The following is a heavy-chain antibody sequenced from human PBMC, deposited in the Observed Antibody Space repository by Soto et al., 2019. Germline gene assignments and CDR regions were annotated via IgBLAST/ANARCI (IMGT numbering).Heavy chain of an antibody. Sequence: QVQLVQSGAEVKKPGASVKVSCKASGYTFTSYDINWVRQATGQGLEGMGWMNPNSGNTGYAQKSQGRVTMTRTTSISTAYMELSSLRSEDTAVYYCARGRYYDFWSGYLGGGMDVWGQGTPVTVSS. CDR1: GYTFTSYD. V-gene: IGHV1-8*01. D-gene: IGHD3-3*01. J-gene: IGHJ6*02. CDR2: MNPNSGNT. CDR3: ARGRYYDFWSGYLGGGMDV.